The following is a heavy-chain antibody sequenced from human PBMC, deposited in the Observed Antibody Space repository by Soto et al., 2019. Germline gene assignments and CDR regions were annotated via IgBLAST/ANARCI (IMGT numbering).Heavy chain of an antibody. CDR1: GGTFSSYT. CDR3: ARLAMTKGFDY. V-gene: IGHV1-69*02. Sequence: QAQLVQSGAEVKKPGSSVKVSCKASGGTFSSYTISWVRQAPGQGLEWMGRIIPILGIANYAQKFQGRVTITADKSTSTAYMELSSLRSEDTAVYYCARLAMTKGFDYWGQGTLVTVSS. CDR2: IIPILGIA. D-gene: IGHD2-8*01. J-gene: IGHJ4*02.